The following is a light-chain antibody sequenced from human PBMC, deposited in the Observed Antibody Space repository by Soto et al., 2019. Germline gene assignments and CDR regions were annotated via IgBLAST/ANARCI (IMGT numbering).Light chain of an antibody. CDR3: QQYSSSPQT. V-gene: IGKV3-20*01. Sequence: EIVLTQSPCTLSLSPGERATLSCRASQSVSSSYLAWYQQKPGQAPRLLIYGASSRATGIPDRFSGSGSGTDFTLTISRLEPDDLAVYYCQQYSSSPQTFGQGTKVEIK. CDR2: GAS. CDR1: QSVSSSY. J-gene: IGKJ1*01.